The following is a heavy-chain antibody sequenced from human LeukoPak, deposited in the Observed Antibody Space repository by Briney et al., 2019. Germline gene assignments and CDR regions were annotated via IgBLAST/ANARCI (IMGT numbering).Heavy chain of an antibody. Sequence: GGSLRLSCAASGFTFSSYWMHWVRQAPGKGLEWVAVISYDGSNIYYADSVKGRFTISRDNSKNTLYLQMNSLRAEDTAVHYCARNTRGGDFDCWGQGTLVTVSS. CDR3: ARNTRGGDFDC. J-gene: IGHJ4*02. D-gene: IGHD2-2*01. V-gene: IGHV3-30-3*01. CDR2: ISYDGSNI. CDR1: GFTFSSYW.